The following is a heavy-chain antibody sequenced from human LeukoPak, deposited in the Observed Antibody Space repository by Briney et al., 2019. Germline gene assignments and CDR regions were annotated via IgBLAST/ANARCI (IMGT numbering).Heavy chain of an antibody. CDR3: ARDAGSGWPFDY. V-gene: IGHV4-4*07. CDR2: IHTSGST. Sequence: SETLSLTCTVSGGSISSYYWTWIRQPAGKGLEWIGRIHTSGSTNHNPSLKSRVTMSVDTSKNQFSLKLSSVTAADTAVYYCARDAGSGWPFDYWGQGTLVTVSS. D-gene: IGHD6-19*01. CDR1: GGSISSYY. J-gene: IGHJ4*02.